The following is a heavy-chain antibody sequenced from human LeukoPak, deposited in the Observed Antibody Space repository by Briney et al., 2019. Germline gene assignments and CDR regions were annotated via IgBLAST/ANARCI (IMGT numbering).Heavy chain of an antibody. D-gene: IGHD2-2*01. V-gene: IGHV3-53*05. Sequence: ETLSLTCTVSGGSVSSSTYYWGWIRQPPGKGLEWVSVIYSGGSTYYADSVKGRFTISRDNSKNTLYLQMNSLRAEDTAVYYCAKDGPDIVVVPAAKRWAFDIWGQGTMVTVSS. CDR3: AKDGPDIVVVPAAKRWAFDI. CDR1: GGSVSSSTYY. J-gene: IGHJ3*02. CDR2: IYSGGST.